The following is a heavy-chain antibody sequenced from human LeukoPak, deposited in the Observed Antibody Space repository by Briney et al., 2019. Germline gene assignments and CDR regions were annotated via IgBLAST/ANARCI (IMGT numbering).Heavy chain of an antibody. CDR1: GYTFTALY. CDR3: ARGDVYNDY. D-gene: IGHD5-24*01. Sequence: ASVKVSCRASGYTFTALYIYWGGQAPGQGLEWMGWLNPTNGDTAYAPKFQGRVTVTIDSSINTAYMDLITLTSDDTAVYYCARGDVYNDYRGQGTLVTVST. J-gene: IGHJ4*02. CDR2: LNPTNGDT. V-gene: IGHV1-2*02.